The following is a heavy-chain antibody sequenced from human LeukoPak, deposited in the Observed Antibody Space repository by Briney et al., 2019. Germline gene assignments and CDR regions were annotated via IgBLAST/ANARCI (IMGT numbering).Heavy chain of an antibody. D-gene: IGHD3-10*01. Sequence: PGGSLRLSCAASGFTFSSYAMSWVRQAPGKGLEWVSAISGSGGSTYYADSVKGRFTISRDNSKNTLYLQMNSLRAEDTAVYYCAKEGGSLTYYYDSGSYYTWGQGTLVTVSS. CDR2: ISGSGGST. CDR3: AKEGGSLTYYYDSGSYYT. CDR1: GFTFSSYA. J-gene: IGHJ4*02. V-gene: IGHV3-23*01.